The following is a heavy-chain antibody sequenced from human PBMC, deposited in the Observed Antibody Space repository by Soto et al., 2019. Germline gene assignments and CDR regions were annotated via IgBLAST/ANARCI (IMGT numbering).Heavy chain of an antibody. CDR3: ATSSGWPLGLFDY. CDR2: ISGSGGST. V-gene: IGHV3-23*01. J-gene: IGHJ4*02. CDR1: GFTFSIYA. D-gene: IGHD6-19*01. Sequence: EVQLLESGGGLVQPGGSLRLSCAASGFTFSIYAMSWVRQAPGKGLEWVSAISGSGGSTYYADSVKGRFTISRDNSKNTLSLTMNSLRAEDTAVSYCATSSGWPLGLFDYWGQGTMVTVSS.